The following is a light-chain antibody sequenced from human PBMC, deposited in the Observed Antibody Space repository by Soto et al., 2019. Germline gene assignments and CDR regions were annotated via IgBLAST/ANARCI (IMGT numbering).Light chain of an antibody. CDR2: SAS. CDR1: QSVGST. CDR3: HHYNNWPRT. V-gene: IGKV3-15*01. Sequence: EIVRTQSQATLSVSPGERATLSCRASQSVGSTLAWYQQKPGQAPRLLIYSASTRATGVPARFSGSGSGTEVTLTITSLQSEEFGLYYCHHYNNWPRTVGCGTKGEIK. J-gene: IGKJ4*01.